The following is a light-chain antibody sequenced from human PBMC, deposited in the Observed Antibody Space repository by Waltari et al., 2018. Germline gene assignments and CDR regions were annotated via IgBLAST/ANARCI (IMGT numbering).Light chain of an antibody. Sequence: DIKMTQSPSSLSASVGDRVIITCQASQAIKTSLNWYQQRPGKAPKLLISDASSLETGVPSRFSGSGSGTDFSLTISSLQPEDIATYYCQQYANLPPFTFGQGTKLEI. CDR3: QQYANLPPFT. CDR1: QAIKTS. J-gene: IGKJ2*01. CDR2: DAS. V-gene: IGKV1-33*01.